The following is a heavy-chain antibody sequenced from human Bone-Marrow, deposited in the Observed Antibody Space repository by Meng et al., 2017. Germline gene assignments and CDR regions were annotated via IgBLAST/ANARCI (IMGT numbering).Heavy chain of an antibody. Sequence: GESLKISCAASGFTFSNAWMSWVRQAPGKGLEWVGRIKSKTDGGTTDYAAPVKGRFTLSRDDSKTTLYLQMNSLKTEDTAVYYCTTPDHYYDSSGFDYWGQGTLVTVSS. V-gene: IGHV3-15*01. J-gene: IGHJ4*02. CDR1: GFTFSNAW. CDR2: IKSKTDGGTT. CDR3: TTPDHYYDSSGFDY. D-gene: IGHD3-22*01.